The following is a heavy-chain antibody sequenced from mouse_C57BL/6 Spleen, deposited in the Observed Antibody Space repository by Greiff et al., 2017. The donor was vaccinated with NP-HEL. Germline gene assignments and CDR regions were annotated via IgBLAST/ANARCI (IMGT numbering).Heavy chain of an antibody. CDR1: GYTFTSYW. V-gene: IGHV1-55*01. D-gene: IGHD2-2*01. CDR3: SFIWLRPIDYAMDY. CDR2: IYPGSGST. J-gene: IGHJ4*01. Sequence: QVQLKQPGAELVKPGASVKMSCKASGYTFTSYWITWVKQRPGQGLEWIGDIYPGSGSTNYNEKFKSKATLTVDTSSSTAYMQLSSLTSEDSAVYYCSFIWLRPIDYAMDYWGQGTSVTVSS.